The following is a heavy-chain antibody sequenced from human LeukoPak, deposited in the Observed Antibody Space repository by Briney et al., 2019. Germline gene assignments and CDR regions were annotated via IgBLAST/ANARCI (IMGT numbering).Heavy chain of an antibody. D-gene: IGHD2-2*01. V-gene: IGHV3-23*01. J-gene: IGHJ3*02. CDR3: ATLGGYKIVVPGAFDI. Sequence: PGGSLRLSCAASGFTFSSYAMSWVRQAPGKGLEWVSAISGSGGSTYYADSVKGRFTISRDNSKNTLYLQMNSLRAEDTAVYYCATLGGYKIVVPGAFDIWGQGTMVTVSS. CDR1: GFTFSSYA. CDR2: ISGSGGST.